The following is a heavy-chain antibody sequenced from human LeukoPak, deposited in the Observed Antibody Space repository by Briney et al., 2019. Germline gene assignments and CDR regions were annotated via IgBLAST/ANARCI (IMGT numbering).Heavy chain of an antibody. J-gene: IGHJ4*02. CDR3: VKGGHFDY. Sequence: GGSLRLSCAASGFPFSSYTMTWGRQAPGKGLEWVSAISASGDSTYYADSVKGRFTISRGNSKNTLYLQMDSLRAEDTALYCCVKGGHFDYWGQGALVTVSS. V-gene: IGHV3-23*01. CDR2: ISASGDST. CDR1: GFPFSSYT.